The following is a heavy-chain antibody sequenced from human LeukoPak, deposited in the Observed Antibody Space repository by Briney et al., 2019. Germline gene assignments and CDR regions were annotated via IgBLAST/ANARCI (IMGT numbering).Heavy chain of an antibody. V-gene: IGHV4-4*07. CDR3: ARDLGSIESYYYYMDV. Sequence: PSETLSLTCTVSGGSISSYYWSWIRQPAGKGLEWIGRIYTSGNTNYNPSLKSRVTMSVDTSKNQFSLKLSSVTAADTAVYYCARDLGSIESYYYYMDVWGKGTTVTVFS. D-gene: IGHD2-15*01. CDR1: GGSISSYY. J-gene: IGHJ6*03. CDR2: IYTSGNT.